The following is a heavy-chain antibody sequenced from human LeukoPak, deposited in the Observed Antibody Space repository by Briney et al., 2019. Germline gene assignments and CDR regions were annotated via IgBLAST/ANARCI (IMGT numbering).Heavy chain of an antibody. Sequence: GGSLRLSCAASGFTFSSYAMSWVRQAPGKGLKWVSAISASGGSTYHADSVKGRFTISRDNSKNTLYLQMNSLRAEDTAVYYCAKGIWSGYRWYFDYWGQGTLVTVSS. CDR1: GFTFSSYA. J-gene: IGHJ4*02. D-gene: IGHD3-3*01. CDR2: ISASGGST. CDR3: AKGIWSGYRWYFDY. V-gene: IGHV3-23*01.